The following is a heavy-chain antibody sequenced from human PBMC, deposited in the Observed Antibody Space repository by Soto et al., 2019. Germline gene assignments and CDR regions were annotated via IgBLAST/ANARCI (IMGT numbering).Heavy chain of an antibody. CDR1: GFSLTTYW. D-gene: IGHD3-22*01. CDR3: ARPLYYDGGGYYYYYGRAV. J-gene: IGHJ6*02. Sequence: GESLKISCEASGFSLTTYWIGWVRQMPGKGLEWMGRIDPSDSYTNYSPSFQGHVTISADKSISTAYLQWSSLKASDTAMYYCARPLYYDGGGYYYYYGRAVWGQGPTVTVPS. CDR2: IDPSDSYT. V-gene: IGHV5-10-1*01.